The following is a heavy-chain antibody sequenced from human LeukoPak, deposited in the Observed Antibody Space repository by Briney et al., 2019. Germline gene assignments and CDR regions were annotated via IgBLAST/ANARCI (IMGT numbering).Heavy chain of an antibody. Sequence: KPGGSLRLSCAASGFTFSSYSMNWVRQAPGKGLEWVSSISSSSSYIYYADSVKGRFTISRDNAKNSLYLQMNSLRAEDTAVYYCARQAYDDYVPSDYWGQGTLVTVSS. J-gene: IGHJ4*02. CDR2: ISSSSSYI. CDR1: GFTFSSYS. D-gene: IGHD4-17*01. CDR3: ARQAYDDYVPSDY. V-gene: IGHV3-21*01.